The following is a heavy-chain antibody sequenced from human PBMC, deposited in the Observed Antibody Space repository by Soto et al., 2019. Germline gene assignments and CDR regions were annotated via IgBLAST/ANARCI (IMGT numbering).Heavy chain of an antibody. CDR3: ARDVSDYYDSSGYFDY. Sequence: SETLSLTCTVSGGSISSGDYYWSWIRQPPGKGLEWIGYIYYSGSTYYNPSLKSRVTISVDTSKNQFSLKLSSVTAADTAVYYCARDVSDYYDSSGYFDYWGQGTLVTVSS. CDR1: GGSISSGDYY. J-gene: IGHJ4*02. CDR2: IYYSGST. V-gene: IGHV4-30-4*01. D-gene: IGHD3-22*01.